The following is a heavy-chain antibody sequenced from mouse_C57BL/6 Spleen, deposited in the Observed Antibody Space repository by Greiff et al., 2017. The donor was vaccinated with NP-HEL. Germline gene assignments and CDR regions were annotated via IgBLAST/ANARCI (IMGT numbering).Heavy chain of an antibody. CDR3: ARCADYGSSYVDWYFDV. CDR1: GFNIKDYY. Sequence: VQLQQSGAELVKPGASVKLSCTASGFNIKDYYMHWVKQRTEQGLEWIGRIDPEDGETKYAPKFQGKATIKADTSSNPAYLQLSSLTSEDTAVYYCARCADYGSSYVDWYFDVWGTGTTVTVSS. J-gene: IGHJ1*03. D-gene: IGHD1-1*01. CDR2: IDPEDGET. V-gene: IGHV14-2*01.